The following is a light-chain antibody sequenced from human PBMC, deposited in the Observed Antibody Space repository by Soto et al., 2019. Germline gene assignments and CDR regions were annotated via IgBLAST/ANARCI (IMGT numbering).Light chain of an antibody. CDR1: GDIGTD. Sequence: DIQMTQSASSLFASLAGRVTITSRASGDIGTDLGWYQPKPGKAPERLIYEASVLQSGVPSRFSGSGCGTEFTLIISSLQPEDFATYYCQQSYRSITFGQGTRLEIK. CDR3: QQSYRSIT. CDR2: EAS. J-gene: IGKJ5*01. V-gene: IGKV1-17*01.